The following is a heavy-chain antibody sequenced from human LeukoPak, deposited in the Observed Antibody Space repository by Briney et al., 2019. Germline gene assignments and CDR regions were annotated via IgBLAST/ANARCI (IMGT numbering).Heavy chain of an antibody. CDR1: GYTLTGYY. V-gene: IGHV1-2*02. J-gene: IGHJ4*02. Sequence: ASVKVSCKASGYTLTGYYMHWVRQPPGQGLEWMGWINPNSGGTNYAQKFQGRVTMTRDTSISTAYMELSRLRSDDTAVYYCARRSGQSHYFDHWGQGTLVTVSS. CDR2: INPNSGGT. CDR3: ARRSGQSHYFDH. D-gene: IGHD6-19*01.